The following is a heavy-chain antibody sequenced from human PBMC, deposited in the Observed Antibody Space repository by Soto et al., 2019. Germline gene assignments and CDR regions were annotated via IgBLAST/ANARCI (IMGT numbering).Heavy chain of an antibody. V-gene: IGHV3-48*01. Sequence: EVQLVESGGGLVQPGGSLRLSCAASGFTFSSYSMNWVRQAPGKGLEWVSNISSSSSTIYYADSVKGRFTISRDNAKNSLYLKMNSSRAEDTAVYYCAREYCSRTSCINWFDPWGQGTLVTVSS. J-gene: IGHJ5*02. CDR3: AREYCSRTSCINWFDP. CDR2: ISSSSSTI. D-gene: IGHD2-2*01. CDR1: GFTFSSYS.